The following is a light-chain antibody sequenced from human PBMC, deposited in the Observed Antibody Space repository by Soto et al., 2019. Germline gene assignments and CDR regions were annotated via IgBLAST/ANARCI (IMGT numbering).Light chain of an antibody. CDR2: GAS. Sequence: EIVLTQSPGTLSLSPGERATLSCRASQSLSSSYLAWYQRKPGQAPRLLIYGASSRATGVPDRFSGSGSGTDFTLTISSLEPEDFAMYYCQQYYNSRTFGQGTKVDIK. J-gene: IGKJ1*01. CDR3: QQYYNSRT. CDR1: QSLSSSY. V-gene: IGKV3-20*01.